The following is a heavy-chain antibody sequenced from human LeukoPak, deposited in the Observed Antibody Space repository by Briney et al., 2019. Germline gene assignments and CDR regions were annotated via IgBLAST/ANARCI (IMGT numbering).Heavy chain of an antibody. CDR3: AKNTFGGVIVLYYFDY. V-gene: IGHV3-23*01. J-gene: IGHJ4*02. D-gene: IGHD3-16*02. CDR1: GFTFSSYA. CDR2: ISGSGGST. Sequence: GGSLRLSCVASGFTFSSYAMSWVRQAPGKGLGWVSAISGSGGSTYYADSVKGRFTISRDNSKNTLYLQMSSLRAEDTAVYYCAKNTFGGVIVLYYFDYWGQGTLVTVSS.